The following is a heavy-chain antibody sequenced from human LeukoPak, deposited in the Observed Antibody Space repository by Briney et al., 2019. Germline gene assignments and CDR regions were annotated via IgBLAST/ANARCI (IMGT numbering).Heavy chain of an antibody. Sequence: SETLSLTCAVSGGSISSGGYSWSWIRQPPGKGLEWIGYIYYSGSTNYNPSLKSRVTISVDTSKNQFSLKLSSVTAADTAVYYCARQMNTVTADYWGQGTLVTVSS. V-gene: IGHV4-61*08. CDR3: ARQMNTVTADY. CDR2: IYYSGST. J-gene: IGHJ4*02. D-gene: IGHD4-17*01. CDR1: GGSISSGGYS.